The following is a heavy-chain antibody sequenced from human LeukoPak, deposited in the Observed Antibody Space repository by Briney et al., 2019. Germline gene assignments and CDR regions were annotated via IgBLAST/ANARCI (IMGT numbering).Heavy chain of an antibody. CDR1: GGSFSGYY. CDR2: INYSGST. V-gene: IGHV4-34*01. J-gene: IGHJ5*02. CDR3: ARGTHYYGSGSYYSHP. Sequence: SETLSLTCAVYGGSFSGYYWSWIRQPPGKGLEWIGEINYSGSTNYNPSLKSRVTISVDTSKNQFSLKLSSVTAADTAVYYCARGTHYYGSGSYYSHPWGQGTLVTVSS. D-gene: IGHD3-10*01.